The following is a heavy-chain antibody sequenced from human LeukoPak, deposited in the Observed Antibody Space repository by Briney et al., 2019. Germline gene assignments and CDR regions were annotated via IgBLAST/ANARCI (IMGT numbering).Heavy chain of an antibody. CDR1: GGSFSGYY. J-gene: IGHJ5*02. CDR3: ARSAKYYDFWIRFDP. D-gene: IGHD3-3*01. CDR2: INHSGST. Sequence: SETLSLTCAVYGGSFSGYYWSWIRQPPGKGLEWIGEINHSGSTNYNPSLKSRVTISVDTSKNQFSLKLSSVTAADTAVYYCARSAKYYDFWIRFDPWGQGTLVTVSS. V-gene: IGHV4-34*01.